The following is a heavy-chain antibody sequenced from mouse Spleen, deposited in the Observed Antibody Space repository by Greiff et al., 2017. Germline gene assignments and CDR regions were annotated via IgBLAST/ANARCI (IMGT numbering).Heavy chain of an antibody. CDR3: ARWGTTMAPFDY. D-gene: IGHD1-1*01. CDR2: IYPGGGYT. CDR1: GYTFTNYW. J-gene: IGHJ2*01. Sequence: VQGVESGAELVRPGTSVKMSCKASGYTFTNYWIGWAKQRPGHGLEWIGDIYPGGGYTNYNEKFKSKATLTVDKSSSTAYMQLSSLTSEDSAVYYCARWGTTMAPFDYWGQGTTLTVSS. V-gene: IGHV1-63*01.